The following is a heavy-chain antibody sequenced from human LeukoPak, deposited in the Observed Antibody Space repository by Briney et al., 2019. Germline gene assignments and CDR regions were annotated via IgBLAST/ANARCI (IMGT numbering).Heavy chain of an antibody. V-gene: IGHV4-61*02. Sequence: SQTLSLTCTVSGGSISSGSYYWSWTRQPARKGLEWIGRIYTSGSTNYNPSLKSRVTISVDTSKNQFSLKLSSVTAADTAVYYCARDLYYYDSSGYYLWGFDIWGQGTMVTVSS. CDR2: IYTSGST. CDR3: ARDLYYYDSSGYYLWGFDI. J-gene: IGHJ3*02. D-gene: IGHD3-22*01. CDR1: GGSISSGSYY.